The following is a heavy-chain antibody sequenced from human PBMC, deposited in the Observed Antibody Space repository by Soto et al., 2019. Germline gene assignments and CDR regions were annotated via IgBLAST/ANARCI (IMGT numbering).Heavy chain of an antibody. V-gene: IGHV2-5*02. J-gene: IGHJ6*02. CDR3: ASAWYGDQHYYGMGV. CDR2: IYWDDDK. CDR1: GISLTSSGVA. Sequence: QITLKESGPTLVQPTQTLTLTCTFSGISLTSSGVAVGWIRQPPGEALEWLAVIYWDDDKRYSQSLKTRLTITKDTSKNQVVLTMTNMDPVDTATYYCASAWYGDQHYYGMGVWGQGTTVTVSS. D-gene: IGHD6-13*01.